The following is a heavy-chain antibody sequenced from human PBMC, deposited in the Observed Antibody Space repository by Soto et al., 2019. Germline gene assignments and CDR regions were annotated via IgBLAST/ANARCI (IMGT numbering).Heavy chain of an antibody. J-gene: IGHJ5*02. CDR2: IPSRGRP. D-gene: IGHD5-12*01. CDR3: ARGTYSGYDFGL. Sequence: PSETLSLTCSVSGASVAGGSYYWSWVRQPPGKGLEWIGYIPSRGRPFYNPSLTSRGTISADTSKNQLSLHLTSVTAADTAVYYCARGTYSGYDFGLWGQGTLVTVSS. V-gene: IGHV4-30-4*01. CDR1: GASVAGGSYY.